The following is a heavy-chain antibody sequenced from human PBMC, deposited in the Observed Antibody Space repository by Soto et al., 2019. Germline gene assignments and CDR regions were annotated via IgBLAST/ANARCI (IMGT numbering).Heavy chain of an antibody. CDR2: ISSSSSTI. Sequence: EVQLVESGGGLVQPGGSLRLSCAASGFTFSSYSMNWVRQAPGKGLEWVSYISSSSSTIYYADSVKGRFTISRDNAKNSLYLQMNSLRAEDTAVYYCAIDFSSVGYCSGGSCYHADWGQGTLVTVSS. D-gene: IGHD2-15*01. V-gene: IGHV3-48*01. CDR3: AIDFSSVGYCSGGSCYHAD. J-gene: IGHJ4*02. CDR1: GFTFSSYS.